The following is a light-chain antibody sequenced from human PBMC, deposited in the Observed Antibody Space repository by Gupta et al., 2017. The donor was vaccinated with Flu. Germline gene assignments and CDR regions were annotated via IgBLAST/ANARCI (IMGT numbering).Light chain of an antibody. CDR2: KAS. CDR1: ETINRW. V-gene: IGKV1-5*03. J-gene: IGKJ4*01. CDR3: QQYHRSPVT. Sequence: DIQMAQSPSTLSASKGDSVPITCRASETINRWLTWYQQKPGKAPKLLIYKASTLETGVPSRFSGSGSWTEFSLTITSLQPDDIATYYCQQYHRSPVTFGGGTKVQI.